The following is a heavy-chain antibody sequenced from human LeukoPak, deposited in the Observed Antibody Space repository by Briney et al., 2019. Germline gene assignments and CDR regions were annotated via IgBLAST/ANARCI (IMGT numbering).Heavy chain of an antibody. D-gene: IGHD3-3*01. CDR3: AREGLLWEDPGGFDP. J-gene: IGHJ5*02. CDR1: GFTLSSYW. Sequence: PGGSLRLSCVASGFTLSSYWMSWVRQAPGKGLEWVANIKQDGSEKYYVDSLKGRFTISRDNAKNSLYLQMNSLRAEDTAVYYCAREGLLWEDPGGFDPWGQGTLVTVSS. CDR2: IKQDGSEK. V-gene: IGHV3-7*01.